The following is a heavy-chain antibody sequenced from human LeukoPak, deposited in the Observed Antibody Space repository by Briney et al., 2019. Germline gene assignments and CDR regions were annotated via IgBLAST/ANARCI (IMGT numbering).Heavy chain of an antibody. D-gene: IGHD6-19*01. CDR1: GFTFDDYG. Sequence: GGSLRLSCAASGFTFDDYGMSWVRQAPGKGLEWVSGINWNGGSTGYADSVKGRFTISRDNAKNSLYLQMNSLRAEDTALYYCARGGVAVAGVSYYFDSWGQGTLVTVSS. V-gene: IGHV3-20*04. CDR2: INWNGGST. CDR3: ARGGVAVAGVSYYFDS. J-gene: IGHJ4*02.